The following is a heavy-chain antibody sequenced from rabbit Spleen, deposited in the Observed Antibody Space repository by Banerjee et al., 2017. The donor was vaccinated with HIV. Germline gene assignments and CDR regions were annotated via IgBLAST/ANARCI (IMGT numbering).Heavy chain of an antibody. CDR2: IYVGSSGDT. CDR3: ARASVGFNGSIHASYYGMDL. J-gene: IGHJ6*01. D-gene: IGHD3-1*01. Sequence: QEQLEESGGDLVKPGGSLTLTCTASGFSFSSSYWMCWVRQAPGKGLEWIGCIYVGSSGDTYSASWAKGRFPISNSSSTSVTLQMHSLTAADTDTSFYARASVGFNGSIHASYYGMDLWGQGTLVTVS. CDR1: GFSFSSSYW. V-gene: IGHV1S45*01.